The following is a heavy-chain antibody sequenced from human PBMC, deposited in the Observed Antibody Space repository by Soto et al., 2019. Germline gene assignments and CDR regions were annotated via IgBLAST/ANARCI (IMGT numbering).Heavy chain of an antibody. D-gene: IGHD3-3*01. Sequence: QVQLQESGPGLVKPSQTLSLTCTVSGGSISSGDYYWSWIRQPPGKGLEWIGYIDYSGSTYYNPSPRIRVTISVDTSKNQFSLKLSSVTAADPAVYYCARGGRTIFGRYFDYWGQGTLVTVSS. J-gene: IGHJ4*02. CDR2: IDYSGST. V-gene: IGHV4-30-4*01. CDR1: GGSISSGDYY. CDR3: ARGGRTIFGRYFDY.